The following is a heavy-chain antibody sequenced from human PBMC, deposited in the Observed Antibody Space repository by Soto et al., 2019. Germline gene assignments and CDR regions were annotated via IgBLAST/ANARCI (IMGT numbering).Heavy chain of an antibody. D-gene: IGHD5-18*01. J-gene: IGHJ4*02. Sequence: QVQLVQSGAEVKKPGASVKVSCKASGYTFTSYYMHWVRQAPGQGLEWMGIINPSGGSTSYAQKFHGRVTMTRDTSTSTVYMELSSLRSEDTAVYYCARENVDTATDYWGQGTLVTVSS. CDR2: INPSGGST. CDR3: ARENVDTATDY. V-gene: IGHV1-46*03. CDR1: GYTFTSYY.